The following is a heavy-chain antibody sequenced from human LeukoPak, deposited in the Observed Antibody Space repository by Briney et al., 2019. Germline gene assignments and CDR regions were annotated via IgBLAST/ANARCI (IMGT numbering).Heavy chain of an antibody. Sequence: PGGSLRLSCAASGFTFSSYAMSWVRQAPGKGLEWVSAIRGSGRSTYYADSVKGRFTISRDNSKNTLFLQMNSLRAEDTAVYYCARSPSGVDAFDIWGQGTMVIVSS. D-gene: IGHD6-25*01. V-gene: IGHV3-23*01. CDR2: IRGSGRST. CDR1: GFTFSSYA. CDR3: ARSPSGVDAFDI. J-gene: IGHJ3*02.